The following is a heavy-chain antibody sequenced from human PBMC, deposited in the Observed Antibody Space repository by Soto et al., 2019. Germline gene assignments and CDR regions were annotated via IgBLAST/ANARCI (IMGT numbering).Heavy chain of an antibody. D-gene: IGHD3-3*01. CDR3: ARARGLRFFESLPTTFDP. CDR1: GGSLSGYD. J-gene: IGHJ5*02. V-gene: IGHV4-34*01. CDR2: INQSGST. Sequence: PSETLSLTCAVYGGSLSGYDWSWIRQPPGKGLEWIGEINQSGSTNYNPSLKSRVTISIDTSKNQFSLKLRSVTAADTAVYYCARARGLRFFESLPTTFDPWGQGTLVTVSS.